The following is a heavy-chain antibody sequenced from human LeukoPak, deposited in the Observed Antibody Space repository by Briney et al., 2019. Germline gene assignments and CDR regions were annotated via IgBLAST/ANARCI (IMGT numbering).Heavy chain of an antibody. CDR1: GYTFTNYW. CDR2: IWPSDSDT. CDR3: ARRISGYYIDY. D-gene: IGHD1-26*01. Sequence: GESLKISCKGSGYTFTNYWIGWVRQMPGKGLEWMGIIWPSDSDTRYSPSFQGQVTISADKSISTAYLQWSSLKASDTAIYFCARRISGYYIDYWGQGTLVSVSS. V-gene: IGHV5-51*01. J-gene: IGHJ4*02.